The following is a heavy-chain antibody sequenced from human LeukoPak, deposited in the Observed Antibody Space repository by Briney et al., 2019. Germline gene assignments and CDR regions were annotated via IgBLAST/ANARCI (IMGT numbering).Heavy chain of an antibody. V-gene: IGHV1-2*02. D-gene: IGHD1-26*01. Sequence: ASVKVSCKPSGYTFIAYYIHLVRQAPGQGLEWMGWINPNSGDTNYAQKFQGRVTMTRDTSISTAYMELSKLRSDDTAVYYCAREGSVVGATDYWGQGTLVTVSS. CDR1: GYTFIAYY. CDR2: INPNSGDT. CDR3: AREGSVVGATDY. J-gene: IGHJ4*02.